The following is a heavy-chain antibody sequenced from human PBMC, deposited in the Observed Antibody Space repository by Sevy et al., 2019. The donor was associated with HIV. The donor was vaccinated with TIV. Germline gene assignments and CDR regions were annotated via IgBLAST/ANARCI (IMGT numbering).Heavy chain of an antibody. J-gene: IGHJ6*02. CDR1: GFSFSSYG. V-gene: IGHV3-66*01. Sequence: GGSLRLSCVASGFSFSSYGMHWVRQAPGKGLEWVSVIYSGGTTYYADSVKGRFTISRDNSKNTVYLQMNSLRAEDTAVYYCARESSSTWQAGYYGMAVWGQGTTVTVSS. D-gene: IGHD6-13*01. CDR2: IYSGGTT. CDR3: ARESSSTWQAGYYGMAV.